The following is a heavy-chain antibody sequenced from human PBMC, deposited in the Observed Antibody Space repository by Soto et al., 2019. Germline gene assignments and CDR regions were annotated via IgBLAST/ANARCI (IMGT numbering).Heavy chain of an antibody. CDR1: GFTFSRYV. Sequence: EVHLLESGGGLVQPGGSLRLSCAASGFTFSRYVMSWVRQAPGKGLEWVSAISASGGRTYYADSVKGRFTISRDNSKNTLYLQMNSLRAEDTAVYYCAKMTTVTTWGQGTLVTVSS. D-gene: IGHD4-4*01. J-gene: IGHJ5*02. CDR2: ISASGGRT. CDR3: AKMTTVTT. V-gene: IGHV3-23*01.